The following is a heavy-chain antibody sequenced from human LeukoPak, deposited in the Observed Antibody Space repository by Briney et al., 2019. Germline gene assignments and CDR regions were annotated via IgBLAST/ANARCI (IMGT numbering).Heavy chain of an antibody. V-gene: IGHV3-30*18. CDR3: AKDRGHCSSTTCYTEGFDY. D-gene: IGHD2-2*02. J-gene: IGHJ4*02. CDR1: GFPFSSYG. Sequence: GSLRLPCAASGFPFSSYGMHWVRQAPGKGLGWVAVISYDGNNKHFADPMKGRFTISRDNSKNTLYLQMNSLTAEDTAVYYCAKDRGHCSSTTCYTEGFDYWGQGTLVTVSS. CDR2: ISYDGNNK.